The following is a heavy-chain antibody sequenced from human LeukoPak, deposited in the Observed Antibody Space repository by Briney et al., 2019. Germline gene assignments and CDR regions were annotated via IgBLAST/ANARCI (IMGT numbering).Heavy chain of an antibody. V-gene: IGHV4-30-4*01. D-gene: IGHD3-22*01. Sequence: SETLSLTCTVSGGSITSGEHYCSWIRQPPGKGLEWIGYVAYTGSTNYNPSLSSRVTMSVDTSKNQFSLKLSSVTAADTAVYYCARDQYDSSGYFLENDYWGQGILVTVSS. CDR3: ARDQYDSSGYFLENDY. CDR2: VAYTGST. CDR1: GGSITSGEHY. J-gene: IGHJ4*02.